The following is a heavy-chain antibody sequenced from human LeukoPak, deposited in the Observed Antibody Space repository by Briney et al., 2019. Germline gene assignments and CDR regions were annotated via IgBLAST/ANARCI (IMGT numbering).Heavy chain of an antibody. Sequence: PGGSLRLSCTASGLTFGDYAMSWVRQAPGKGLEWVGFIRSKAYGGTTEYAASVKGRFTISRDDSKSIAYLQMNSLKTEDTAVYYCTRDQEQQLTNFDYWGQGTLVTVSS. J-gene: IGHJ4*02. CDR1: GLTFGDYA. V-gene: IGHV3-49*04. D-gene: IGHD6-13*01. CDR3: TRDQEQQLTNFDY. CDR2: IRSKAYGGTT.